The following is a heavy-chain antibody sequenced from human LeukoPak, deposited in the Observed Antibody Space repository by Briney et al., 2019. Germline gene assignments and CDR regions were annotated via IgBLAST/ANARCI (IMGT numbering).Heavy chain of an antibody. CDR1: GFTFSSYS. Sequence: GGSLRLSCAASGFTFSSYSMNWVRQAPGKGLEWVSSISSSSSYIYYADSVKGRFTISRDNAKNSLYLQMNSLRAEDTSVYYCSRDKCRCGRWYDCWGQGTLVTVS. J-gene: IGHJ5*01. D-gene: IGHD2-15*01. CDR2: ISSSSSYI. V-gene: IGHV3-21*01. CDR3: SRDKCRCGRWYDC.